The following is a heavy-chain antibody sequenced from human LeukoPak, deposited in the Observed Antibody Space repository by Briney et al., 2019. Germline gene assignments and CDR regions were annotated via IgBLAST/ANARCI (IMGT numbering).Heavy chain of an antibody. D-gene: IGHD4-17*01. J-gene: IGHJ4*02. CDR1: GGSISSSSYY. CDR3: AGYGGYVG. V-gene: IGHV4-39*01. Sequence: SETLSLTCTVSGGSISSSSYYWGWIRQPPGKGLEWIGSIYYSGSTFYNPSLKSRVTISVDTSKNQFSPKLSSVTAADTAVYFCAGYGGYVGWGQGTLVTVSS. CDR2: IYYSGST.